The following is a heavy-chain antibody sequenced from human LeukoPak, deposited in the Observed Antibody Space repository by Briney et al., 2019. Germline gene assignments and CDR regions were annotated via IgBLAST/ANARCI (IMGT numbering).Heavy chain of an antibody. J-gene: IGHJ4*02. CDR3: ARSPYSSSWYGNFDY. CDR2: INHSGST. CDR1: GGSFSGYY. D-gene: IGHD6-13*01. Sequence: SETLSLTCAVYGGSFSGYYWSWIRQPPGKGLEWIGEINHSGSTNYNPSLKGRVTISVDTSKNQFSLKLSSVTAADTAVYYCARSPYSSSWYGNFDYWGQGTLVTVSS. V-gene: IGHV4-34*01.